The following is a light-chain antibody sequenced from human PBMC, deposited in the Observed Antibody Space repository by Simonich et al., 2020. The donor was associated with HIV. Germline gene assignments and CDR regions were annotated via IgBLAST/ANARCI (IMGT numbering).Light chain of an antibody. CDR3: SSYTTSRTLV. CDR1: INDVGGYNY. J-gene: IGLJ3*02. Sequence: QSALTQPASVSGSPGQSITISCPGTINDVGGYNYVSWYQQHPGKAPKLMIYDVTKRPSGVSNRFSGSKSGNTASLTISGLQAEDEADYYCSSYTTSRTLVFGGGTKLTVL. CDR2: DVT. V-gene: IGLV2-14*01.